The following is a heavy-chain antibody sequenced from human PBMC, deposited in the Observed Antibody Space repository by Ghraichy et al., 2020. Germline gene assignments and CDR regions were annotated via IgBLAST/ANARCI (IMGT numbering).Heavy chain of an antibody. J-gene: IGHJ6*02. CDR2: IYYSGST. V-gene: IGHV4-59*01. CDR3: ARDSSSGPLGMDV. CDR1: GGSIGRYY. Sequence: SETLSLTCTVSGGSIGRYYWTWIRQPPGKGLEWIGYIYYSGSTSYNPSLKSRVTMSVDRSKNQFSLRVTSVTAADPAVYYCARDSSSGPLGMDVWGQGTTVTVSS. D-gene: IGHD6-19*01.